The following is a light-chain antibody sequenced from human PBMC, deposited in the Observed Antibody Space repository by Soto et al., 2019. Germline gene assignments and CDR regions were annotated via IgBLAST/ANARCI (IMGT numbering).Light chain of an antibody. J-gene: IGLJ1*01. CDR3: SSYTTSNTRQIV. V-gene: IGLV2-14*03. CDR1: SSDVGGYNY. Sequence: QSVLTQPASVPGSPGQSITLSCTGTSSDVGGYNYVSWYQHHPGKAPKLMIYDVSNRPSGISNRFSGSKSGNTASLTISGLQPEDEGDYYCSSYTTSNTRQIVFGTGTKVTVL. CDR2: DVS.